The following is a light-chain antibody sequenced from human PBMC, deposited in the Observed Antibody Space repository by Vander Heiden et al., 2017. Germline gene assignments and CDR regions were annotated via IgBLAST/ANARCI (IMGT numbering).Light chain of an antibody. Sequence: QSVLTQPPSVSGAPGQRVTLSCTGRSSNIGAGYDVHWYQQLPGTAPKLLIYGNSNRPSGVPDRFSGSKSGTSASLAITGLQAEDEADYYCQSYDSSLSGWVFGGGTKLTVL. CDR2: GNS. V-gene: IGLV1-40*01. CDR1: SSNIGAGYD. CDR3: QSYDSSLSGWV. J-gene: IGLJ3*02.